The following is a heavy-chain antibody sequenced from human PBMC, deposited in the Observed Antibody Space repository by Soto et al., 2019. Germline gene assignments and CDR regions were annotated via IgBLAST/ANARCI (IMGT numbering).Heavy chain of an antibody. Sequence: WAPVKGSCKASGGTFSSYDISWVRQPPGQGLEWMGGIIPIFGTANYAQKFQGRVTITADKSTSTVYMELSSLRSEDTAVYYCARSPDGKTAYHYSCGMDVWGQGTMLTVSS. D-gene: IGHD1-26*01. V-gene: IGHV1-69*06. CDR1: GGTFSSYD. J-gene: IGHJ6*02. CDR2: IIPIFGTA. CDR3: ARSPDGKTAYHYSCGMDV.